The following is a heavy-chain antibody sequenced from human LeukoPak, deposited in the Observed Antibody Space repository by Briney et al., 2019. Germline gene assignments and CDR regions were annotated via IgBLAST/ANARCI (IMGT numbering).Heavy chain of an antibody. V-gene: IGHV3-11*01. CDR2: ISSSGSTI. J-gene: IGHJ6*02. CDR3: ARDSGARGGGYCSSTSCSDYYYGMDV. CDR1: GFTFSDYY. Sequence: GGSLRLSCAASGFTFSDYYMSWIRQAPGKGLEWVSYISSSGSTIYYADSVKGRFTISRDNAKNSLYLQMNSLRAEDTAVYYCARDSGARGGGYCSSTSCSDYYYGMDVWGQGITVTVSS. D-gene: IGHD2-2*01.